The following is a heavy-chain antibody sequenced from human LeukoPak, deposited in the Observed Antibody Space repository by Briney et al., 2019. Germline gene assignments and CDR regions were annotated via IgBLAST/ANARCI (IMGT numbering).Heavy chain of an antibody. J-gene: IGHJ4*02. V-gene: IGHV3-23*01. CDR1: GFTFSSYA. CDR2: ISGCGSST. CDR3: AKALDTAMVTRSFASDY. D-gene: IGHD5-18*01. Sequence: GGSLRLSCAASGFTFSSYAMTWVRQAPGKGLEWVSGISGCGSSTYFADSVKGRFTISRDNSKNTLYLQMNSLRAEDTAVYYCAKALDTAMVTRSFASDYWGQGTLVTVSS.